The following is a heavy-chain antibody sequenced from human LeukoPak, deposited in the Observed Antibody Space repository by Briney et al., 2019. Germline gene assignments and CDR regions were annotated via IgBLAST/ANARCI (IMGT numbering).Heavy chain of an antibody. Sequence: PSETLSLTCTVSGGSISSSSYYWGWIRQPPGKGLEWIGSIYYSGSTYYNPSLKSRVTISVDTSKNQFSLKLSSVTAADTAVYYCAGSGGSYYLNWFDPWGQGTLVTVSS. CDR3: AGSGGSYYLNWFDP. J-gene: IGHJ5*02. CDR2: IYYSGST. D-gene: IGHD3-10*01. V-gene: IGHV4-39*01. CDR1: GGSISSSSYY.